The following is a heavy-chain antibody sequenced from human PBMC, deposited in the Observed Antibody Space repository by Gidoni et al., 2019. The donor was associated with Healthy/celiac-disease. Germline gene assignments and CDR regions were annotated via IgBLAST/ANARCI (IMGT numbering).Heavy chain of an antibody. Sequence: EVQLVESGGGLVKPGGSLRRSCAVSGFTFSSYSMNWVRKAPGKGLEWVSSITISNSYIYYADSVKGRFTISRDNAENSLYLQMNSLRAEDTAMYYCARDNHCSGCGCPSFDYWCQVTLVTVSS. CDR1: GFTFSSYS. V-gene: IGHV3-21*01. CDR3: ARDNHCSGCGCPSFDY. J-gene: IGHJ4*02. CDR2: ITISNSYI. D-gene: IGHD2-15*01.